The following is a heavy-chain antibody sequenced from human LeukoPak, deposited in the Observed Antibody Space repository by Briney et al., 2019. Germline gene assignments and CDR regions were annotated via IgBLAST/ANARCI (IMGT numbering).Heavy chain of an antibody. CDR3: AKMHGGYSDY. J-gene: IGHJ4*02. CDR1: GFTFSNYA. D-gene: IGHD3-10*01. Sequence: PGGSLRLSCVASGFTFSNYAVNWVRQAPGKGLEWVSGISVSGGSTNYADSVKGRFTISRDNSKNTVFLQMNSLRAEDTAVYYCAKMHGGYSDYWGQGTLVTFSS. CDR2: ISVSGGST. V-gene: IGHV3-23*01.